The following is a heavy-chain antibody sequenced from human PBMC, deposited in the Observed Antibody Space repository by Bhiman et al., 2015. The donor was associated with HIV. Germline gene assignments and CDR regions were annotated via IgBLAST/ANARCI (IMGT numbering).Heavy chain of an antibody. J-gene: IGHJ4*02. CDR1: GFTLSDYW. Sequence: EIQLMQSGGGLVQPGGSLTLSCAVSGFTLSDYWMSWIRRPPGKGLEWMANIKQDGSEKNYADSVRGRFTISRDNTHNFLYLQMNSLRAEDTAVYYCARDSGQWELLRDYWGQGTLVTVSS. D-gene: IGHD1-26*01. CDR2: IKQDGSEK. V-gene: IGHV3-7*01. CDR3: ARDSGQWELLRDY.